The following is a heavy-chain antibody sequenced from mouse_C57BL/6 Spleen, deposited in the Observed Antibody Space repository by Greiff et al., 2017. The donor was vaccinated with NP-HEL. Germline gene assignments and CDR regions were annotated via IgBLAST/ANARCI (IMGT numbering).Heavy chain of an antibody. V-gene: IGHV1-22*01. CDR1: GYTFTDYN. CDR3: ASDSSGFYAMDY. D-gene: IGHD3-2*02. Sequence: EVQLQESGPELVKPGASVKMSCKASGYTFTDYNMHWVKQSHGKSLEWIGYINPNNGGTSYNQKFKGKATLTVNKSSSTAYMELRSLTSEDSAVYYCASDSSGFYAMDYWGQGTSVTVSS. J-gene: IGHJ4*01. CDR2: INPNNGGT.